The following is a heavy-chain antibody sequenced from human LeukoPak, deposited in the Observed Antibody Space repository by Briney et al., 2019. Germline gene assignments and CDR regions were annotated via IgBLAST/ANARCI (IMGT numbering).Heavy chain of an antibody. J-gene: IGHJ4*02. V-gene: IGHV4-4*02. CDR2: IYHSGST. CDR3: ARAPYSSSWPHYFDY. CDR1: GGSISSSNW. Sequence: PSGTLSLTCAVSGGSISSSNWWSWVRQPPGKGLEWIGEIYHSGSTNYNPSLKSRVTISVDKSKNQISLKLSSVTAADTAVYYCARAPYSSSWPHYFDYWGQGTLVTVSS. D-gene: IGHD6-13*01.